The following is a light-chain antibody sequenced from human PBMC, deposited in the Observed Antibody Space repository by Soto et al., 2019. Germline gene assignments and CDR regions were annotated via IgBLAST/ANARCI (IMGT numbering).Light chain of an antibody. V-gene: IGLV2-23*02. CDR3: CSYAGITTPVV. Sequence: QSALTQPASVSGSPGQSIAISCTGASSDVGSYNLVSWYQQHPGKAPKLMIYEVTKRPSGVSNRFSGSKSGKTASLTISGLQAEAEADYYCCSYAGITTPVVFGGGTKLTVL. CDR2: EVT. J-gene: IGLJ2*01. CDR1: SSDVGSYNL.